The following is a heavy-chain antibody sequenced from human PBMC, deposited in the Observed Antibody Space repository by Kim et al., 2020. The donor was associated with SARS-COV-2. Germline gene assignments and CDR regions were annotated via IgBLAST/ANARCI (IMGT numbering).Heavy chain of an antibody. Sequence: GGSLRLSCAASGFTFSSYGMHWVRQAPGKGLEWVAVISYDGSNKYYADSVKGRFTISRDNSKNTLYLQMNSLRAEDTAVYYCAKDVKYYDFWSGYTHQQQVYYYYYGMDVWRKGTTVTVSS. CDR3: AKDVKYYDFWSGYTHQQQVYYYYYGMDV. CDR2: ISYDGSNK. V-gene: IGHV3-30*18. J-gene: IGHJ6*04. D-gene: IGHD3-3*01. CDR1: GFTFSSYG.